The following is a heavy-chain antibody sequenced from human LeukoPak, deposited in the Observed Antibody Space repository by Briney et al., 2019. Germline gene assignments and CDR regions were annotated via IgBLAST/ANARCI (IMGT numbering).Heavy chain of an antibody. CDR1: GFTFSSYG. V-gene: IGHV3-30*02. CDR2: IRYDGSNK. CDR3: AKSPPGYYDSSGYYPD. J-gene: IGHJ4*02. D-gene: IGHD3-22*01. Sequence: GGSLRLSCAASGFTFSSYGMHWVRQAPGKGLEWVAFIRYDGSNKYYADSVKGRFTISRDNSKNTLYLQINSLRAEDTAVYYCAKSPPGYYDSSGYYPDWGQGTLVTVSS.